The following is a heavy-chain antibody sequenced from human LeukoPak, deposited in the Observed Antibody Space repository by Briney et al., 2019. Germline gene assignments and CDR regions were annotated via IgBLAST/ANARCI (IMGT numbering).Heavy chain of an antibody. Sequence: GRSLRLSCAASGFTFDDYAMRWVRQAPGKGLEWVSGISWNSGSIGYADSVKGRFTISRDNAKNSLYLQMNSLRAEDTALYYCAAAATKYYYYYYMDVWGKGTTVTVSS. J-gene: IGHJ6*03. CDR3: AAAATKYYYYYYMDV. V-gene: IGHV3-9*01. CDR1: GFTFDDYA. D-gene: IGHD2-15*01. CDR2: ISWNSGSI.